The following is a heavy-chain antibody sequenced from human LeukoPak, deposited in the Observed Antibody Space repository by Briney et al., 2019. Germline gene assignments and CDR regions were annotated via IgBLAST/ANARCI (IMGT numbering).Heavy chain of an antibody. CDR3: ATPSYSSSPTNGMDV. D-gene: IGHD6-13*01. CDR2: ISSSGSTI. J-gene: IGHJ6*02. V-gene: IGHV3-11*01. Sequence: PGRSLRLSCAASGFTFSDYYMSWIRQAPGKGLEWVSYISSSGSTIYYADSVKGRFTISRDNAKNSLYLQMNSLRAEDTAVYYCATPSYSSSPTNGMDVWGQGTTVTVSS. CDR1: GFTFSDYY.